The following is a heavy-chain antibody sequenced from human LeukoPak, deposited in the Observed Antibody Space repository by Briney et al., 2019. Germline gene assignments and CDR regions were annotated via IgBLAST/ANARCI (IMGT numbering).Heavy chain of an antibody. CDR1: GGSISSTSYY. CDR2: IYYSGTT. V-gene: IGHV4-39*01. D-gene: IGHD2-2*01. CDR3: VRLVVPAAMGHGLDY. Sequence: PSETLSLTCIASGGSISSTSYYWVWIPQPPGQGLDWIGTIYYSGTTYYKPSLKSRATISVDTSKNKCSLKLSSVSAAETAVYFCVRLVVPAAMGHGLDYWGQGTMVTVSS. J-gene: IGHJ4*02.